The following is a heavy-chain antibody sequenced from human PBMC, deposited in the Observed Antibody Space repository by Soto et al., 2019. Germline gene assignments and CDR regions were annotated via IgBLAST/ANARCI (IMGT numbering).Heavy chain of an antibody. J-gene: IGHJ5*02. CDR2: SSGSGGST. V-gene: IGHV3-23*01. CDR3: AKPQYYDFWSGYYS. CDR1: GFTFSSYA. Sequence: GGSLRLSCAASGFTFSSYAMSWVRQAPGKGLEWVSGSSGSGGSTDYADSVKGRFTISRDNSKNTLYLQMNSLRAEDTAVYYCAKPQYYDFWSGYYSWGQGTLVTVSS. D-gene: IGHD3-3*01.